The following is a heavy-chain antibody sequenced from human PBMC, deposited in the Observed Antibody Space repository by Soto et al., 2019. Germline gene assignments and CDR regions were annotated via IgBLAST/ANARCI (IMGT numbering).Heavy chain of an antibody. Sequence: QVQLVQSGAEVKKPGSSVKVSCKASGGTFSSYAFSWVRQAPGQGLEWMGGIIPIFGKANYAQKFQCRVTITADESPSTAYMELSSLRSEDTAVYYCARGAYYDSSGYRGFDYWGQRTLVAVSS. CDR3: ARGAYYDSSGYRGFDY. CDR1: GGTFSSYA. J-gene: IGHJ4*02. D-gene: IGHD3-22*01. V-gene: IGHV1-69*01. CDR2: IIPIFGKA.